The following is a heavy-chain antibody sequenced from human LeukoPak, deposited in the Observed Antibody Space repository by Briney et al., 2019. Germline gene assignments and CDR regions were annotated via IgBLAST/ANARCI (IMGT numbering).Heavy chain of an antibody. CDR2: IYYSGST. V-gene: IGHV4-31*03. CDR1: GGSISSSSYY. Sequence: SETLSLTCTVSGGSISSSSYYWGWIRQHPGKGLEWIGYIYYSGSTYYNPSLKSRVTISVDTSKNQFSLKLSSVTAADTAVYYCASSDYGDYVDYWGQGTLVTVSS. D-gene: IGHD4-17*01. CDR3: ASSDYGDYVDY. J-gene: IGHJ4*02.